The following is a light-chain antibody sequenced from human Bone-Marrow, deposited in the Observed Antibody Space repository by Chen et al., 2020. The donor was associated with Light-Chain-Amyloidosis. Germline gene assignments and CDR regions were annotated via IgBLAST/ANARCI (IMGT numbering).Light chain of an antibody. Sequence: SYVLTQPSSVSVAPGQTATIACGGNNIGSTSVHWYQQTPGQAPLLVVYDDRDRPSGIPERLSGSNSGNTATLTISRVEAGDEADYYCQVWDRRSDRPVFGGGTKLTVL. CDR2: DDR. CDR3: QVWDRRSDRPV. J-gene: IGLJ3*02. CDR1: NIGSTS. V-gene: IGLV3-21*02.